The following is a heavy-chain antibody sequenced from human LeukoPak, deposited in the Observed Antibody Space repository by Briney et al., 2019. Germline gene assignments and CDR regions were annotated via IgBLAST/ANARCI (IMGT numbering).Heavy chain of an antibody. Sequence: KPSETLSLTCAVYGGSFSGYYWSWIRQPPGKGLEWSREINHSGSTNYNPSLKSRVTISVDTSKNQFSLKLNSVTAADTAVYYCARGAPKEIQLWLRLRGVAFDIWGQGTMVTVSS. CDR1: GGSFSGYY. CDR3: ARGAPKEIQLWLRLRGVAFDI. CDR2: INHSGST. V-gene: IGHV4-34*01. J-gene: IGHJ3*02. D-gene: IGHD5-18*01.